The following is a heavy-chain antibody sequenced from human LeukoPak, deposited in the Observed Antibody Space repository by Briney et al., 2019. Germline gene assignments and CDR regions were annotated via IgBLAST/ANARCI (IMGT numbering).Heavy chain of an antibody. D-gene: IGHD3-16*01. Sequence: PSETLSLTCTVSGGSISSGSYYWSWIRQPAGKGLEWIGRIYTSGSTNCNPSLKSRVTISVDTSKNQFSLKLSSVTAADTAVYYCARARFGENGGHDYWGQGTLVTVSS. J-gene: IGHJ4*02. CDR3: ARARFGENGGHDY. V-gene: IGHV4-61*02. CDR2: IYTSGST. CDR1: GGSISSGSYY.